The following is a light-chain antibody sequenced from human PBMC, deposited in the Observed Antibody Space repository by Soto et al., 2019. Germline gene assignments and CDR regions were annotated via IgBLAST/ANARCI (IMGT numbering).Light chain of an antibody. V-gene: IGKV3-20*01. Sequence: IGLSQSACTLSLSTGETATLSCRASRSVSSNYLAWYQQRPGQAPRLLINRASNRATGIPDRFTGSGSGTDFTLTINRLEPADFAVYYCQHYGSSPRTFGQGTKVDIK. J-gene: IGKJ1*01. CDR2: RAS. CDR3: QHYGSSPRT. CDR1: RSVSSNY.